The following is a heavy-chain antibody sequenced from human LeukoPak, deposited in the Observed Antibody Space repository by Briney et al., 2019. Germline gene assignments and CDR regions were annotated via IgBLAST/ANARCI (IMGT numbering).Heavy chain of an antibody. J-gene: IGHJ4*02. CDR2: ISSSSSYI. V-gene: IGHV3-21*01. CDR1: GFTFSSYS. CDR3: ARLSASDYYGSGSFDY. D-gene: IGHD3-10*01. Sequence: PGGSLRLSCAASGFTFSSYSMNWVRQAPGKGLEWVSSISSSSSYIYYADPVKGRFTISRDNAKNSLYLQMNSLRAEDTAVYYCARLSASDYYGSGSFDYWGQATLVTVSS.